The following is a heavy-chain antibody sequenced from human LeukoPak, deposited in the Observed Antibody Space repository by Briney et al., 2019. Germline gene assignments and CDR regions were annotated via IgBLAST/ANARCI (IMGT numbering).Heavy chain of an antibody. V-gene: IGHV4-38-2*02. J-gene: IGHJ4*02. CDR2: MYHSGTA. CDR3: ARYYGSGSFDQ. D-gene: IGHD3-10*01. CDR1: GYSISSGYY. Sequence: SETLSLTCTVSGYSISSGYYWGWIRQPPGKGPEWIGNMYHSGTAHYNPSLKSQVTISIDTSKNQFSLRLSSVTAADTAVYYCARYYGSGSFDQWGQGTLVTVSS.